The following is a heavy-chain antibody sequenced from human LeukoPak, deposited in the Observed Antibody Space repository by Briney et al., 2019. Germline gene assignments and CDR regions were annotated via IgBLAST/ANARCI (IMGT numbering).Heavy chain of an antibody. Sequence: GGSLRLSCAASGFTFKTYSMNWVRQAPGKGLEWVSFISSSSSYIYYADSVKGRFTISRDNAKNSLFLQMNSLRAEDTAVYYCARVEDYGYYDSSGYFDYWGQGTLVTVSS. CDR2: ISSSSSYI. D-gene: IGHD3-22*01. CDR1: GFTFKTYS. J-gene: IGHJ4*02. CDR3: ARVEDYGYYDSSGYFDY. V-gene: IGHV3-21*01.